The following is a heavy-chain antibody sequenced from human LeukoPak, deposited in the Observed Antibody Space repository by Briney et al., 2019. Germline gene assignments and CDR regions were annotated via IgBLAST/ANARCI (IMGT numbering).Heavy chain of an antibody. CDR1: GFTFKTSG. J-gene: IGHJ4*02. D-gene: IGHD3-10*01. CDR3: ARESGATKIGQLLNY. V-gene: IGHV3-30*02. CDR2: IQHDETEI. Sequence: PGGSLRLSCTASGFTFKTSGMHWVRQAPGKGLEWVGFIQHDETEIYSADSVKGRFTFSRDNFKSTLYPQMNSLRAEDSAVYYCARESGATKIGQLLNYWGQGTLVSVSS.